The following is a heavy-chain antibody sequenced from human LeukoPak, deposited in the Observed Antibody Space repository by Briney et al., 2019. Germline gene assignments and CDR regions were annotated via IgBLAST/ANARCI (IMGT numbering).Heavy chain of an antibody. CDR2: IYYSGST. D-gene: IGHD6-19*01. V-gene: IGHV4-59*01. CDR3: ARARVAVAGIDY. CDR1: GGSISSYY. Sequence: SETLSLTCTVSGGSISSYYWSWIRQPPGKGLEWIGYIYYSGSTNYNPSLKSRVTISVDTSKNQFSLKLSSVTAADTAVYYCARARVAVAGIDYWGQGTLVTVSS. J-gene: IGHJ4*02.